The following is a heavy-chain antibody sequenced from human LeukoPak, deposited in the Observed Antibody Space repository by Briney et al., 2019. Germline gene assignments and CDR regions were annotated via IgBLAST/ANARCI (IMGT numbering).Heavy chain of an antibody. CDR3: ARLAAGPTDYYYYSMDV. CDR2: IYTSGST. D-gene: IGHD4-11*01. V-gene: IGHV4-4*09. Sequence: SETLSLTCTVSGGSISSYYWSWIRQPPGKGLEWIGYIYTSGSTNYNPSLKSRVTISVDTSKNQFSLKLSSVTAADTAVYYCARLAAGPTDYYYYSMDVWGKGTTVTVSS. CDR1: GGSISSYY. J-gene: IGHJ6*03.